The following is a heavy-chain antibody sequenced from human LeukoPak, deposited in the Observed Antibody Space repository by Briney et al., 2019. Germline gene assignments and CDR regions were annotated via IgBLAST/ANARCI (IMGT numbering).Heavy chain of an antibody. J-gene: IGHJ6*02. V-gene: IGHV4-61*08. D-gene: IGHD5-18*01. CDR3: AKEDTANYGMDV. Sequence: KTSETLSLTCTVSGGSISSGGYYWSWIRQPPGKGLEWIGYIYYSGSTNYNPSLKSRVTISVDTSKNQFSLKLSSVTAADTAVYYCAKEDTANYGMDVWGQGTTVTVSS. CDR1: GGSISSGGYY. CDR2: IYYSGST.